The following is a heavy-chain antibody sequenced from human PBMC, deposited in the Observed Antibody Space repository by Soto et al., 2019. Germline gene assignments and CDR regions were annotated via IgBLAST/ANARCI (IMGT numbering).Heavy chain of an antibody. CDR3: ARFGGSKPLDI. J-gene: IGHJ3*02. D-gene: IGHD2-15*01. CDR1: GFTFSSYA. V-gene: IGHV3-30-3*01. CDR2: ISYDGSNK. Sequence: QVQLVESRGGVVQPGRSLRLSCAASGFTFSSYAMHWVRQAPGKGLEWVAVISYDGSNKYYADSVKGRFTISRDNSKNTLYLQMNSLRAEDTAVYYCARFGGSKPLDIWGQGTMVTVSS.